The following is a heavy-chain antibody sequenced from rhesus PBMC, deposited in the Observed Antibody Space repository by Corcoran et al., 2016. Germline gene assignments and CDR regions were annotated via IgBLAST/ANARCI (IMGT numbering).Heavy chain of an antibody. D-gene: IGHD6-25*01. J-gene: IGHJ2*01. CDR3: ARATYSGSPWYFDL. CDR1: GGSISSGYYY. Sequence: QVQLQESGPGLVKPSETLPLTCAVSGGSISSGYYYWSWFRRPPGKGLEGIGYITYRGSTSYNPSLKSRVTISRDTSKNQFSLKLSSVTAADTAVYYCARATYSGSPWYFDLWGPGTPITISS. V-gene: IGHV4-122*02. CDR2: ITYRGST.